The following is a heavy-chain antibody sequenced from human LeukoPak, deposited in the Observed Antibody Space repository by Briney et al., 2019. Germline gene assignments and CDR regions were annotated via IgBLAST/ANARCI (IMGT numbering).Heavy chain of an antibody. V-gene: IGHV3-9*01. CDR1: GFTFDDYA. Sequence: GGSLRLSCAASGFTFDDYAMHWVRQAPGKGLEWVSGISWNSGSIGYADSVKGRFTISRDNAKNSLYLQMNSLRAEDTALYYCARNLEKGYYDSSGYLYWGQGTLVTVSS. CDR3: ARNLEKGYYDSSGYLY. J-gene: IGHJ4*02. CDR2: ISWNSGSI. D-gene: IGHD3-22*01.